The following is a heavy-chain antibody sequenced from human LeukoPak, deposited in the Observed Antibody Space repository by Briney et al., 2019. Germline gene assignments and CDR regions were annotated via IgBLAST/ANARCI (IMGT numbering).Heavy chain of an antibody. J-gene: IGHJ4*02. D-gene: IGHD3-22*01. CDR1: GFTFSNYG. CDR2: IRYDGYNK. CDR3: AKDWGMVGDSSGSVDY. Sequence: GGSLRLSCAASGFTFSNYGMHGVRQAPGKGLEWVAFIRYDGYNKYYADSVKGRFTVSRDNSNPLYLQMNSLRPEDTAVYYCAKDWGMVGDSSGSVDYWGQGTLVTVSS. V-gene: IGHV3-30*02.